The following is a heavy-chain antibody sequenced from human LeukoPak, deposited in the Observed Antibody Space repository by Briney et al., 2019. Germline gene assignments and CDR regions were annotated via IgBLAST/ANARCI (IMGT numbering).Heavy chain of an antibody. V-gene: IGHV1-18*01. J-gene: IGHJ6*03. Sequence: GASVKVSCKASGYTFTSYGISWVRQAPGQGLEWMGWISAYNGNTNYAQKLQGRVTMTTDTSTSTAYMELGSLRSDDTAVYYCARGGEYCGGDCYPNQLYYYYMDVWGKGTTVTISS. CDR3: ARGGEYCGGDCYPNQLYYYYMDV. CDR2: ISAYNGNT. D-gene: IGHD2-21*02. CDR1: GYTFTSYG.